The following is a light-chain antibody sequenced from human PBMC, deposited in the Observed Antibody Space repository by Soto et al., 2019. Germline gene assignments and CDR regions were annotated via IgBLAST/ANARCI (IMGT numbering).Light chain of an antibody. V-gene: IGKV3-20*01. CDR1: QSVSSSS. J-gene: IGKJ1*01. CDR2: GGS. Sequence: EIVLTQSPGTLSLSPGERATLSCRASQSVSSSSLAWYQQKPGQAPRLLIYGGSSRATGIPDRFSGSGCGTDFHLTISRLEPEDFAVYYCQQYGSSPPWTFGQGTKVEIK. CDR3: QQYGSSPPWT.